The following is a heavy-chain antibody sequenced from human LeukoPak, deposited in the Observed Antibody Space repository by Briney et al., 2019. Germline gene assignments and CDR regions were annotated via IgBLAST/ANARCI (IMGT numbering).Heavy chain of an antibody. CDR1: GGTFSSYA. Sequence: SVKVSCKASGGTFSSYAISWVRQAPGQGLEWMGGIIPIFGTANYAQKFQGRVTITAGESTSTAYMELSSLRSEDTAVYYCARWEASPSRGWFYPWGQGTLVTVSS. CDR3: ARWEASPSRGWFYP. V-gene: IGHV1-69*01. CDR2: IIPIFGTA. J-gene: IGHJ5*02. D-gene: IGHD3-22*01.